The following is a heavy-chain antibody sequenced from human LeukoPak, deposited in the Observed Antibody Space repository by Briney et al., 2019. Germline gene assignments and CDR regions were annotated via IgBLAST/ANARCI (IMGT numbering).Heavy chain of an antibody. J-gene: IGHJ4*02. CDR1: GFTVSSNY. D-gene: IGHD6-13*01. CDR3: ARVRLAAAGFVGYFDY. CDR2: IYSGGST. V-gene: IGHV3-53*01. Sequence: GGSLRLSCAASGFTVSSNYMSWVRQAPGKGLEWVSVIYSGGSTYYADSVKGRFTISRDNSKNTLYLQMNSLRAEDTAVYYCARVRLAAAGFVGYFDYWGQGTLVTVSS.